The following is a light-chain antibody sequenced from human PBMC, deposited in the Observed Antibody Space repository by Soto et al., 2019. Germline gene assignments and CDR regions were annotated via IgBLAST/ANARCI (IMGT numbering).Light chain of an antibody. V-gene: IGKV3-15*01. J-gene: IGKJ4*01. CDR3: QQYSQWPPLT. CDR2: GAS. Sequence: EIVMTQSPATLSVSPGERATLSCRASQSVSSNLAWYQQKPGQAPRLLIYGASTRATGISARFSGSGSGTEFTLTISSLQSEDFAVYYCQQYSQWPPLTFGGGTKVEIK. CDR1: QSVSSN.